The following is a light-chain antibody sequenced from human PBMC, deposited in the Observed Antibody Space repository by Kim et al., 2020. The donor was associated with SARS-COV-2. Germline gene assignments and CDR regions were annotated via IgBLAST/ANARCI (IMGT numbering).Light chain of an antibody. J-gene: IGLJ2*01. CDR2: DVS. CDR1: SSDVGSYNY. CDR3: CSYAGTFTSL. Sequence: GQSVTISCTGTSSDVGSYNYVSWYQQHPGKAPKVMIYDVSKRPSVVPDRFSGSKSGNTASLTISGLQADDEADYYCCSYAGTFTSLFGGGTQLTVL. V-gene: IGLV2-11*03.